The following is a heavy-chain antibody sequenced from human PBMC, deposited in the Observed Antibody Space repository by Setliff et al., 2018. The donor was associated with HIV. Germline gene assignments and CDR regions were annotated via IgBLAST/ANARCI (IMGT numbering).Heavy chain of an antibody. V-gene: IGHV4-39*07. Sequence: SETLSLTCSVSGDSISTGTYYWGWIRQPPGKGLEWIGSVSYSGSTLYNPSLKSRVTISVDTSKNHFSLNLSSVTAADTAVYYCARADGSGSYYLYYYYGMDVWGQGTTVTVSS. CDR2: VSYSGST. D-gene: IGHD3-10*01. CDR1: GDSISTGTYY. J-gene: IGHJ6*02. CDR3: ARADGSGSYYLYYYYGMDV.